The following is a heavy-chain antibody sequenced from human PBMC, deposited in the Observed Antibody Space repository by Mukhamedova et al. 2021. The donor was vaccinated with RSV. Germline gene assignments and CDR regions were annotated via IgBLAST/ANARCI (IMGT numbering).Heavy chain of an antibody. CDR2: IRYDGSTK. Sequence: TFSSYGMHWVRQAPGKGLEWVAFIRYDGSTKYYADFVKGRFTISRDNSKNTVYLQMNSLRAEDTAVYYCAKESRTTPGGGYYY. V-gene: IGHV3-30*02. CDR1: TFSSYG. J-gene: IGHJ6*01. CDR3: AKESRTTPGGGYYY. D-gene: IGHD1/OR15-1a*01.